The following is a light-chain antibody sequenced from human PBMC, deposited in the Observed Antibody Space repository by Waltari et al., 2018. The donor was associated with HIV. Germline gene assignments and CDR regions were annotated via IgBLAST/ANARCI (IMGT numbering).Light chain of an antibody. V-gene: IGKV3D-15*01. Sequence: VMTQSPATLSVSPGERVTLSCRASENIDSDLAWYQQKPGQPPRLLISDASNRASGIPARFTGGGSGTEFTLTINGLQPDDSATYYCQQYKLWLFGGGTKVEIK. CDR3: QQYKLWL. CDR1: ENIDSD. J-gene: IGKJ4*01. CDR2: DAS.